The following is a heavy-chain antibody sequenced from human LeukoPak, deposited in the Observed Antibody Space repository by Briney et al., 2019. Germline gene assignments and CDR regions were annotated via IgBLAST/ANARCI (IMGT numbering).Heavy chain of an antibody. Sequence: SETLSLTCTVSGGSISSYYWSWIRQPPGKGLEWIGYIYYSGSTNYNPSLKSRVTISVDTSKNQFSLKLRSVTAADTAVYYCARGFGSSWYYFDYWGQGTLVTVSS. V-gene: IGHV4-59*12. J-gene: IGHJ4*02. CDR2: IYYSGST. CDR1: GGSISSYY. D-gene: IGHD6-13*01. CDR3: ARGFGSSWYYFDY.